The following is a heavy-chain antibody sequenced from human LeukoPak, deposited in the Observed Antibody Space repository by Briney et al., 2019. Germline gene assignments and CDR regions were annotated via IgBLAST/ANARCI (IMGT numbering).Heavy chain of an antibody. D-gene: IGHD2-2*01. J-gene: IGHJ4*02. CDR1: GYTFTDSY. CDR2: INPDSGGT. CDR3: ARDLGCSRTSCYYASDY. V-gene: IGHV1-2*02. Sequence: ASVKVSCKASGYTFTDSYIHWVRQAPGQRLEWMGWINPDSGGTDYAQKFQGRVTVTRDTSISTAYMELSRLRSDDTAVYYCARDLGCSRTSCYYASDYWGQGTLLTVSS.